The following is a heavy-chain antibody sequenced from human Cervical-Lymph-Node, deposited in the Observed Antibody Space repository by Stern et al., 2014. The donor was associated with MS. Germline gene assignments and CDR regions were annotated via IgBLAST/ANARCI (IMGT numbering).Heavy chain of an antibody. D-gene: IGHD1-26*01. J-gene: IGHJ4*02. CDR3: ARGGGSWGYFDY. CDR1: GFTFSSYG. CDR2: IWYDGSNK. V-gene: IGHV3-33*01. Sequence: DQLVESGGGVVQPGRSLRLSCAASGFTFSSYGMHWVRQAPGKGLEWVAVIWYDGSNKYYADSVKGRFPISRDNSKNTLYLQMNSLRAEDTAVYYCARGGGSWGYFDYWGQGTLVTVSS.